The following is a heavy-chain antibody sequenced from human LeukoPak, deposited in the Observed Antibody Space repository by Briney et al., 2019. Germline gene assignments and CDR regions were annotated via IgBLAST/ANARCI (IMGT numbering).Heavy chain of an antibody. CDR2: MSPNSGNT. CDR3: ARGLRATITSNDAFDI. V-gene: IGHV1-8*01. CDR1: GYTFTSYD. J-gene: IGHJ3*02. Sequence: ASVKVSCKASGYTFTSYDINWVRQATGQGLEWMGWMSPNSGNTGYAQKFQGRVTMTRNTSISTAYMELSSLRSEDTAVYYCARGLRATITSNDAFDIWGQGTMVTVSS. D-gene: IGHD5-24*01.